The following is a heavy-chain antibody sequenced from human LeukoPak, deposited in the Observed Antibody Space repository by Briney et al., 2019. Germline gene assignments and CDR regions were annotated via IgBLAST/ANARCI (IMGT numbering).Heavy chain of an antibody. J-gene: IGHJ3*02. Sequence: ASVKVSCKASGYTFTSYGISWVRQAPGQGLECMGWISAYNGNTNYAQKVQGRITMTTETSTTPAYLQLRSLRSDDTAVYYCARPLGLIVVVPAAINDAFDIWGQGTMVTVSS. CDR3: ARPLGLIVVVPAAINDAFDI. CDR2: ISAYNGNT. D-gene: IGHD2-2*01. V-gene: IGHV1-18*01. CDR1: GYTFTSYG.